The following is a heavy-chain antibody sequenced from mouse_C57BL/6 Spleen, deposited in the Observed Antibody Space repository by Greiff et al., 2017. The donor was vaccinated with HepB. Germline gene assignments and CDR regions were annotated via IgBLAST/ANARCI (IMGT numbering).Heavy chain of an antibody. D-gene: IGHD1-1*01. CDR1: GYTFTSYW. Sequence: VQLQQSGAVLVMPGASVKLSCKASGYTFTSYWMHWVKQRPGQGLEWIGEIDPSDSYTNYNQKFKGKSTLTVDQSSSTAYMQLSSLQSVDSAVYYCGRGGTTVVDYWGQGTTLTVSS. V-gene: IGHV1-69*01. J-gene: IGHJ2*01. CDR2: IDPSDSYT. CDR3: GRGGTTVVDY.